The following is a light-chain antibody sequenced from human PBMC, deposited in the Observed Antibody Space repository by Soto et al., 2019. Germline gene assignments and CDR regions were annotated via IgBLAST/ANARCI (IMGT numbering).Light chain of an antibody. Sequence: DIQLTQSPSFLSASVGDRVTITCRASQGINSYLALYQQKPGKAPKLLIYAASTLQSGVPSRFSGSGSGTEFTIKISSLQPEDFATYYCQQLNSYPLTFGGGTEVEIK. CDR1: QGINSY. CDR3: QQLNSYPLT. V-gene: IGKV1-9*01. J-gene: IGKJ4*01. CDR2: AAS.